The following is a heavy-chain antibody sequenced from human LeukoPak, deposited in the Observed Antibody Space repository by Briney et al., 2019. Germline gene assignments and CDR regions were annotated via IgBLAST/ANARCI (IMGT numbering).Heavy chain of an antibody. V-gene: IGHV1-2*02. CDR2: INPNSGGT. CDR1: GYTFTGYY. J-gene: IGHJ4*02. CDR3: ATLVGATPQDYFDY. D-gene: IGHD1-26*01. Sequence: ASVKVSCKASGYTFTGYYMHWVRQAPGQGLEWMGWINPNSGGTNYAQKFQGRVTMTRDTSISTAYMELSRLRSDDTAVYYCATLVGATPQDYFDYWGQGTLVTVSS.